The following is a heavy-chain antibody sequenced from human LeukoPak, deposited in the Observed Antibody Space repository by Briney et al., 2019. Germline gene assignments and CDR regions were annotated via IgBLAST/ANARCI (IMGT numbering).Heavy chain of an antibody. CDR3: ARETFGSGSYPDY. D-gene: IGHD3-10*01. Sequence: GGSLRLSCAASGFSFSTYAMHWVRQAPGKGLEWVALIWHDASHTFYTDSVKGRFTISRDNYKNTVYLQMNSLGGEDTAVYYCARETFGSGSYPDYWGQGTLVTVSS. CDR1: GFSFSTYA. V-gene: IGHV3-33*01. CDR2: IWHDASHT. J-gene: IGHJ4*02.